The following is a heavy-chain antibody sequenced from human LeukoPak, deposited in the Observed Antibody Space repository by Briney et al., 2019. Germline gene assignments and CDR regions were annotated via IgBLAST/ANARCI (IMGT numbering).Heavy chain of an antibody. CDR3: ARDPPLAPFDY. CDR1: GFTFSNYA. CDR2: IYSGGST. V-gene: IGHV3-53*01. D-gene: IGHD6-13*01. Sequence: GGSLRLSCAASGFTFSNYAMSWVRQAPGKGLEWVSVIYSGGSTYYADSVKGRFTISRDNSKNTLYLQMNSLRAEDTAVYYCARDPPLAPFDYWGQGTLVTVSS. J-gene: IGHJ4*02.